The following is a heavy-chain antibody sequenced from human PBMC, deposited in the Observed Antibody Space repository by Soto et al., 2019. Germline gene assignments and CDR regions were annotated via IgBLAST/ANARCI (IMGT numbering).Heavy chain of an antibody. Sequence: LSLTCTVSGGSISSGDYYWSWIRQPPGKGLEWIGYIYYSGSTYYNPSLKSRVTISVDTSKNQFSLKLSSVTAADTAVYYCARDRYGNYDPHYFDYWGQGTLVTVSS. CDR3: ARDRYGNYDPHYFDY. D-gene: IGHD4-17*01. CDR2: IYYSGST. J-gene: IGHJ4*02. CDR1: GGSISSGDYY. V-gene: IGHV4-30-4*01.